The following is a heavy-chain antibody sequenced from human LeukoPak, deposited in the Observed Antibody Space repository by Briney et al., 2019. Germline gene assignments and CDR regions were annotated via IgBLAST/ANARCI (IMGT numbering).Heavy chain of an antibody. V-gene: IGHV3-30-3*01. CDR2: ISYDGSNK. D-gene: IGHD6-13*01. CDR1: GFTFSSYA. CDR3: ARDQPLYSSSWTFDY. Sequence: PGGSLRLSCAASGFTFSSYAMHWVRQAPGKGLEWVAVISYDGSNKYYADSVKGRFTISRDNSKNTLYLQMNSLRAEDTAVYYCARDQPLYSSSWTFDYWGQGTLVTVSS. J-gene: IGHJ4*02.